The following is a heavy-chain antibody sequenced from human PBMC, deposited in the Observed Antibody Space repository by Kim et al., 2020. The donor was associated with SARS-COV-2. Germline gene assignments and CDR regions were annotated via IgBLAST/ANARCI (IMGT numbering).Heavy chain of an antibody. CDR2: INPSGGST. Sequence: ASVKVSCKASRYTFTSYYMHWVRQAPGQGLEWMGIINPSGGSTSYAQKFQGRVTMTRDTSTSTGYMELSSLRSEDTAVYYCAGYSSSWYGIGDYGMDVWGQGTTVTVSS. CDR1: RYTFTSYY. CDR3: AGYSSSWYGIGDYGMDV. V-gene: IGHV1-46*01. J-gene: IGHJ6*02. D-gene: IGHD6-13*01.